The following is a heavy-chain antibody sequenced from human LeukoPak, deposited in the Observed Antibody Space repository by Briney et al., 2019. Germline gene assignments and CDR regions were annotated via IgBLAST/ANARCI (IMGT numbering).Heavy chain of an antibody. CDR2: IYYSGST. V-gene: IGHV4-59*08. CDR3: ARHLSRRVVQAAGTAMNAFDI. Sequence: SETLSLTCSVSGGSISSSYWSWIRQAPGKGLEWIGQIYYSGSTNYNPSLKSRVTISVDTSKNQFSLKLSSVTAADTAVYYCARHLSRRVVQAAGTAMNAFDIWGQETMVTVSS. D-gene: IGHD2-2*01. J-gene: IGHJ3*02. CDR1: GGSISSSY.